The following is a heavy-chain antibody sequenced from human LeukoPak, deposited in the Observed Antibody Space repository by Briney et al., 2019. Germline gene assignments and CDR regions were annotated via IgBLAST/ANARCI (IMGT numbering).Heavy chain of an antibody. D-gene: IGHD6-13*01. CDR2: IYHSGRT. V-gene: IGHV4-38-2*02. CDR1: GFTVSSNY. J-gene: IGHJ5*02. CDR3: AREGDSSSVGWFDP. Sequence: GSLRLSCAASGFTVSSNYMSWVRQAPGKGLEWIGSIYHSGRTYYNPSLKSRVTISVDTSKNQFSLKLSSVTAADTAVYYCAREGDSSSVGWFDPWGQGTLVTVSS.